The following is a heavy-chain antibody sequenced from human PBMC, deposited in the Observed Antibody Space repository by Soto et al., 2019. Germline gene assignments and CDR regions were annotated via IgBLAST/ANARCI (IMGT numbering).Heavy chain of an antibody. CDR3: ARSMAAAGTANWFDP. CDR1: GGSVDSGSYY. D-gene: IGHD6-13*01. J-gene: IGHJ5*02. V-gene: IGHV4-61*01. Sequence: QVQLQESGPGLVKPSETLSLTCTVSGGSVDSGSYYWSWIRQPPGKGLEWIGHIFYSGSTKYNSCLKSRVTISMDTSKKQFSLKVSSVTAADTAVYYCARSMAAAGTANWFDPWGQGILVTVSS. CDR2: IFYSGST.